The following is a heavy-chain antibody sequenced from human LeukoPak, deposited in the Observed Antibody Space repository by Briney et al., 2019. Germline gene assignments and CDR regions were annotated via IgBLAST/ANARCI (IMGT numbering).Heavy chain of an antibody. V-gene: IGHV3-33*01. J-gene: IGHJ4*02. Sequence: PGGSLRLSCAASGFTFSSYAMHWVRQAPGKGLEWVAVIWYDASNKYYADSVKGRFTISRDNSKNTLYLQMNSLRAEDTAVYYCARSGFSNTFPLDYWGQGTLVTVSS. CDR2: IWYDASNK. CDR1: GFTFSSYA. CDR3: ARSGFSNTFPLDY. D-gene: IGHD2/OR15-2a*01.